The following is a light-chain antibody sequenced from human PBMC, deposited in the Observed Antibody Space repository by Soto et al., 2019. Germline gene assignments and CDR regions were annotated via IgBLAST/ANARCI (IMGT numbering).Light chain of an antibody. Sequence: QSALTQPASVSGSPGQSITISCTGTSSDVGGYNFVSWYQQHLGKAPKLMIYEVSNRPSGVSNRFSGSKSGNTASLTISGLQAEDEADYYCSSYTISSTSYVFGTGTKLTVL. CDR1: SSDVGGYNF. CDR3: SSYTISSTSYV. J-gene: IGLJ1*01. CDR2: EVS. V-gene: IGLV2-14*01.